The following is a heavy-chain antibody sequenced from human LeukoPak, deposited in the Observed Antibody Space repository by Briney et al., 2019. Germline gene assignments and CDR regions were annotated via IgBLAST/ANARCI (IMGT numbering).Heavy chain of an antibody. V-gene: IGHV3-23*01. D-gene: IGHD4-17*01. J-gene: IGHJ4*02. CDR3: AFGNGDYVSWDY. CDR1: GFTFSSYA. CDR2: ISGSGGST. Sequence: DPGGSLRLSCAASGFTFSSYAMSWVRQAPGKGLEWVSAISGSGGSTYYADSVKGRFTISRDNSKNTLYLQMNSLRAEDTAVYYCAFGNGDYVSWDYWGQGTLVTVSS.